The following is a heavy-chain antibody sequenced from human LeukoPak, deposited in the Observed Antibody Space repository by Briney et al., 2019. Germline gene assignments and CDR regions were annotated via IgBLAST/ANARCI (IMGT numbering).Heavy chain of an antibody. V-gene: IGHV1-69*13. J-gene: IGHJ6*04. CDR1: GGTFSSYA. CDR3: ARDRLDYGDYETCLDV. D-gene: IGHD4-17*01. Sequence: GASVKVSCKASGGTFSSYAISWVRQAPGQGLEWMGGIIPIFGTANYAQKFQGRVTITADESTSTAYMELSSLRSEDMAVYYCARDRLDYGDYETCLDVWGKGTTVTVSS. CDR2: IIPIFGTA.